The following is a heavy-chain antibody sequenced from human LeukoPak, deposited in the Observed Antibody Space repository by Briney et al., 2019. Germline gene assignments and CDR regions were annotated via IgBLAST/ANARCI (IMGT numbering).Heavy chain of an antibody. V-gene: IGHV1-69*04. CDR1: GGTFSSYT. CDR3: ARDRGWNDDNWFDP. CDR2: IIPILGIA. Sequence: ASMKVSCKASGGTFSSYTISWVRQAPVQVLEWMGRIIPILGIANYAEKFQGRVTITADKSTSTDYMELSSLRSEDTAVYYRARDRGWNDDNWFDPWGQGTLVTVSS. J-gene: IGHJ5*02. D-gene: IGHD1-1*01.